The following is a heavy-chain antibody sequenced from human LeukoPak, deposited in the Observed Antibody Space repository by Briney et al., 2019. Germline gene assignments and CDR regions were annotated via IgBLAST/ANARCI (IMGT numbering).Heavy chain of an antibody. CDR2: IYYGGST. J-gene: IGHJ3*02. CDR3: ARLGLTSGTVPPVGNAFDM. D-gene: IGHD3-10*01. V-gene: IGHV4-31*03. Sequence: PSETLSLTCTVSGGSISSGGYYWSWIRQHPGKGLEWIGYIYYGGSTYYNPSLKSRVTISVDTSKNQFSLKLSSVTAADTAVYYCARLGLTSGTVPPVGNAFDMWGQGTMVTVSS. CDR1: GGSISSGGYY.